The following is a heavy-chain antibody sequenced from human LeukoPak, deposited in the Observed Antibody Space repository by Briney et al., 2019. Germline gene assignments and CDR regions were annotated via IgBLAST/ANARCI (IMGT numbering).Heavy chain of an antibody. D-gene: IGHD2-2*01. CDR1: GDSITNNGYY. CDR2: VYYTGST. J-gene: IGHJ3*01. V-gene: IGHV4-39*01. Sequence: SETLSLTCTVSGDSITNNGYYWGWIRQPPGKGLERIGSVYYTGSTYSNPSLRSRVTISVDTSRNQFSLKLSSVTAADSAVYFCARSYCDSGSCYAVGALDFWGQGTLLTVFS. CDR3: ARSYCDSGSCYAVGALDF.